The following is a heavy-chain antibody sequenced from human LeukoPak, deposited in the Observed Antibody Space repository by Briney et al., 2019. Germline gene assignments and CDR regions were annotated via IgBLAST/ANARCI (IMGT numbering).Heavy chain of an antibody. V-gene: IGHV4-61*05. J-gene: IGHJ4*02. Sequence: SETLSLTCSVSGGSISSSSHYWGWIRQPPGKGLEWIGYIYYSGSTNYNPSLKSRVTISVDTSKNQFSLKLSSVTAADTAVYYCASYEGHFDYWGQGTLVTVSS. CDR3: ASYEGHFDY. CDR2: IYYSGST. CDR1: GGSISSSSHY. D-gene: IGHD3-22*01.